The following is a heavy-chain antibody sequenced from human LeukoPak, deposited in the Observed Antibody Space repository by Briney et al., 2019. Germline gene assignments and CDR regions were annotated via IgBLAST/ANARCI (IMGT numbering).Heavy chain of an antibody. Sequence: SETLSLTCTVSGGSISSSSYYWGWIRQPPGKGLEWIGSIYYSGSTYYNPSLKSRVTISVDTSKNQFSLKLSSVTAADTAVYYCARVFWFGELLFRAFPSFDYWGQGTLVTVSS. CDR1: GGSISSSSYY. CDR3: ARVFWFGELLFRAFPSFDY. V-gene: IGHV4-39*07. CDR2: IYYSGST. J-gene: IGHJ4*02. D-gene: IGHD3-10*01.